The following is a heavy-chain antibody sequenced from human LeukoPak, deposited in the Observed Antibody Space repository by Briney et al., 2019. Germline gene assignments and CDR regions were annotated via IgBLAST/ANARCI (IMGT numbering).Heavy chain of an antibody. J-gene: IGHJ6*03. CDR3: AKDGWTAMVISSYYYYYYYMDV. D-gene: IGHD5-18*01. CDR2: IRYDGSNK. V-gene: IGHV3-30*02. Sequence: PGGSLRLSCAASGFTFSSYGMHLVRQAPGKGLEWVAFIRYDGSNKYYADSVKGRFTISRDNSKNTLYLQMNSLRAEDTAVYYCAKDGWTAMVISSYYYYYYYMDVWGKGTTVTVSS. CDR1: GFTFSSYG.